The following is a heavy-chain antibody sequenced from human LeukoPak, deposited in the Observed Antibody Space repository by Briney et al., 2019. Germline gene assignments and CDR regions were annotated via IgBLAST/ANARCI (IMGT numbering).Heavy chain of an antibody. J-gene: IGHJ4*02. D-gene: IGHD4-23*01. V-gene: IGHV3-23*01. CDR1: GFTFSSYG. CDR2: ISGSGGST. CDR3: AKWSSIGYGDERLGGNSFFDY. Sequence: PGGSLRLSCAASGFTFSSYGMSWVRQAPGKGLELVSAISGSGGSTYYADSVKGRFTISRDNSKNTLYLQMNSLRAADTCVYYCAKWSSIGYGDERLGGNSFFDYWGQGTLVTVSS.